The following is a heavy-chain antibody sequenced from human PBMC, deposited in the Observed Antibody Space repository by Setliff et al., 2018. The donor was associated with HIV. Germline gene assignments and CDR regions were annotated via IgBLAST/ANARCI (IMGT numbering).Heavy chain of an antibody. CDR2: IYQSGTT. Sequence: SETLSLTCTVSGGPITTSTYYWGWIRQPPGKGLEWIGNIYQSGTTFYNASLRSRVTMSVDTSKNQFSLKLNFVTAADTAVYYCEAATVGQTGYYGIDVWGQGTAVTVSS. V-gene: IGHV4-39*07. CDR3: EAATVGQTGYYGIDV. D-gene: IGHD1-26*01. J-gene: IGHJ6*02. CDR1: GGPITTSTYY.